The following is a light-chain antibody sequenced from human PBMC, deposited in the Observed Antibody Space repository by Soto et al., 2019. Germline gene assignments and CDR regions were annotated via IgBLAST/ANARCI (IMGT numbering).Light chain of an antibody. CDR1: QSVSSY. Sequence: EIVLTQSPATLSLSPGERATLSCRASQSVSSYLAWYQQKPGQAPRLLIYDASNRATGIPARFSGSGSGTDFTLTISSLEPEDFAVYYCHQRSNWPPTFGQGTRLAIK. J-gene: IGKJ5*01. V-gene: IGKV3-11*01. CDR3: HQRSNWPPT. CDR2: DAS.